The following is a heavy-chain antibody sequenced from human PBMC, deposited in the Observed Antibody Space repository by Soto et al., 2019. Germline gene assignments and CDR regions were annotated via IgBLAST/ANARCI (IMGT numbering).Heavy chain of an antibody. J-gene: IGHJ4*02. V-gene: IGHV1-18*04. Sequence: ASVKVSCKAPADTFTSYYIHWLRQAPGQGLEWMGWISPYNGNANYTEKFQGRVSMTTDTSTTTAYMELTSLTSDDTAIYYCARAISLIMAAPAYWGQGTLVTVSS. CDR2: ISPYNGNA. CDR1: ADTFTSYY. D-gene: IGHD2-8*01. CDR3: ARAISLIMAAPAY.